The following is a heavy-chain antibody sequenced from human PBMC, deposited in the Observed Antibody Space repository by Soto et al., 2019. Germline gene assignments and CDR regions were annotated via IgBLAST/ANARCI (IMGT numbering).Heavy chain of an antibody. Sequence: QVQLVQSGAEVKKPGASVKVSCKASGYTFTSYGISWVRQAPGQGLEWMGWISAYNGNTNYAQKCKGRVTMSTDAYTSTDYMELRSLSSDDTAVYYCARDLGKLGGWYFDLWGRGTVVTVSS. CDR3: ARDLGKLGGWYFDL. CDR1: GYTFTSYG. J-gene: IGHJ2*01. V-gene: IGHV1-18*01. CDR2: ISAYNGNT. D-gene: IGHD7-27*01.